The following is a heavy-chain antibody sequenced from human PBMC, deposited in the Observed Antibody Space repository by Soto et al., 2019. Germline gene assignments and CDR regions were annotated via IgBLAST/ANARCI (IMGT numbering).Heavy chain of an antibody. CDR3: AGPRDEYGSGVSWFTYGMDI. J-gene: IGHJ6*02. V-gene: IGHV3-23*01. CDR2: LDGAGGST. D-gene: IGHD3-10*01. Sequence: VSLLLSCLDSGSTFSDFAMTWVRHVPGRGLEWVASLDGAGGSTYYAESVRGRFSISRDNSQNTLFLQMKRLTVDDTAIYCCAGPRDEYGSGVSWFTYGMDIWGQGTTVTVSS. CDR1: GSTFSDFA.